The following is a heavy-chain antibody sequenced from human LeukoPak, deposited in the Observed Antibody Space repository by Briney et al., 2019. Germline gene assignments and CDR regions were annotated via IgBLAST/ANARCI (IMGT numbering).Heavy chain of an antibody. V-gene: IGHV4-39*01. Sequence: SETLSLTRNVSGGSISSSSYYWGWIRQPPGKGLEGIGSIYYSGSTYYNPSLKSRVTISVDTSKNTFSLKLSSVTAADTAVYYCARRITFGGVIVGDFWGQGTLVTVSS. CDR3: ARRITFGGVIVGDF. CDR2: IYYSGST. CDR1: GGSISSSSYY. J-gene: IGHJ4*02. D-gene: IGHD3-16*02.